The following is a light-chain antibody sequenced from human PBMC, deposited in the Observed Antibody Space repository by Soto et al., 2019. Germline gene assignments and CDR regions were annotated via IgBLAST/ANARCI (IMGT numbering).Light chain of an antibody. CDR3: TSWDDSLSAWV. CDR1: TANIEANY. CDR2: RNK. V-gene: IGLV1-47*01. Sequence: QSVLIQPPSASGTPGQRVTISCSGSTANIEANYVYWYQQFPGTAPKLLIYRNKERPSGVPDRFSGSKSGTSASLAVSGLRSEDEDEYFCTSWDDSLSAWVFGGGTKVTVL. J-gene: IGLJ3*02.